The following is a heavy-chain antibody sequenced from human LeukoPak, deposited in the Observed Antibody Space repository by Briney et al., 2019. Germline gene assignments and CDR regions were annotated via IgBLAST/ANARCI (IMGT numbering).Heavy chain of an antibody. D-gene: IGHD6-19*01. CDR3: AKVSGIGVAGYPLDS. CDR2: ISGSGGST. J-gene: IGHJ4*02. CDR1: GFTFSSYA. Sequence: GGSLRPSCAASGFTFSSYAMSWVRQAPGKGLEWVSGISGSGGSTSYAVSGKGRFTISRDNSKNTLYLQMNTLRAEDTAVYYCAKVSGIGVAGYPLDSWGQGTLVTVSS. V-gene: IGHV3-23*01.